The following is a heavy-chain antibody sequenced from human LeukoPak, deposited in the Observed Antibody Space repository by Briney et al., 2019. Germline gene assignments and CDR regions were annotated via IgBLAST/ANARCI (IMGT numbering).Heavy chain of an antibody. CDR1: GFTFSDYM. Sequence: GGSLRLSCVVSGFTFSDYMMTWVRQDPGEGMEWVANLRTDGSAPHYLDSVKGRFTISRENAKNSLYLQMNSVRVEDTAVYYCARDKDYTIDYWGQGTLVTVSS. CDR3: ARDKDYTIDY. CDR2: LRTDGSAP. D-gene: IGHD2-2*02. J-gene: IGHJ4*02. V-gene: IGHV3-7*01.